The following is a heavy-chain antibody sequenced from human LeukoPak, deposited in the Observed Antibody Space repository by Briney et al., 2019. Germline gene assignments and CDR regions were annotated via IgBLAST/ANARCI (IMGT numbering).Heavy chain of an antibody. CDR1: GGSISSSY. J-gene: IGHJ4*02. CDR2: IYYSGNT. Sequence: SETLSLTCTVSGGSISSSYWHWIRKPPGKGLEWIGFIYYSGNTNYNPSPKSRLTISLDTSKMQFSLKLSSVTAADTAVYYCARIGDFWSGYFDYWGQGTLVTVSS. CDR3: ARIGDFWSGYFDY. V-gene: IGHV4-59*01. D-gene: IGHD3-3*01.